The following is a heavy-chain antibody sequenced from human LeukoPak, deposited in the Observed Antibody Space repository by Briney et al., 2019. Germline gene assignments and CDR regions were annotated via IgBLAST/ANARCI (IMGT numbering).Heavy chain of an antibody. Sequence: TSETLSLTCTVSGGSISSYYWSWIRQPPGKGLEWIGYIYYSGSTNYNPSLKSRVTISVDTSKNQFSLKLSSVTAADTAVYYCARMSGFWSGHNGDYYYYGMDVWGQGITVTVSS. V-gene: IGHV4-59*01. CDR2: IYYSGST. J-gene: IGHJ6*02. CDR3: ARMSGFWSGHNGDYYYYGMDV. D-gene: IGHD3-3*01. CDR1: GGSISSYY.